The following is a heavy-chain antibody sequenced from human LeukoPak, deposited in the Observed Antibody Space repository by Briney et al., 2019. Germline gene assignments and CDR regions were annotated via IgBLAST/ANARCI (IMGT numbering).Heavy chain of an antibody. J-gene: IGHJ4*02. Sequence: SQTLSLTWTVSGGSISSGSYYWSWIRQPAGKGLEWIGRIYTSGSTNYNPSLKSRVTISVDTSKNQFSLKLSSVTAADTAVYYCASTGIAAAGSDYWGQGTLVTVSS. CDR1: GGSISSGSYY. V-gene: IGHV4-61*02. CDR3: ASTGIAAAGSDY. D-gene: IGHD6-13*01. CDR2: IYTSGST.